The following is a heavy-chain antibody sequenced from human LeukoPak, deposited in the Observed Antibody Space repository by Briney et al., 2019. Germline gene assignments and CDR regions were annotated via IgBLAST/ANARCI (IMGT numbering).Heavy chain of an antibody. Sequence: ASVKVSCKASGYTFTSYAMNWVRQAPGQGLEWMGWINTNTGNPTYAQGFTGRFVFSLDTSVSTAYLQISSLKAEDTAVYYCAGSVYITIFGGYGMDVWGQGTTVTVSS. D-gene: IGHD3-3*01. V-gene: IGHV7-4-1*02. CDR2: INTNTGNP. CDR3: AGSVYITIFGGYGMDV. J-gene: IGHJ6*02. CDR1: GYTFTSYA.